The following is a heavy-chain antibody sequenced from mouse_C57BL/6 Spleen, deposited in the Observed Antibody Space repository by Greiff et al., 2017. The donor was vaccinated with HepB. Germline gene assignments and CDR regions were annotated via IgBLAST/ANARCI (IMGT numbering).Heavy chain of an antibody. V-gene: IGHV1-50*01. Sequence: QVQLKQPGAELVKPGASVKLSCKASGYTFTSYWMQWVKQRPGQGLEWIGEIDPSDSYTNYNQKFKGKATLTVDTSSSTAYMQLSSLTSEDSAVYYCARTYYSNPWFAYWGQGTLVTVSA. CDR3: ARTYYSNPWFAY. J-gene: IGHJ3*01. CDR1: GYTFTSYW. D-gene: IGHD2-5*01. CDR2: IDPSDSYT.